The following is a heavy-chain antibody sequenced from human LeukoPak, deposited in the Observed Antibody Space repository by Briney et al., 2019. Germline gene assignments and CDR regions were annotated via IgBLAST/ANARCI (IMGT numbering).Heavy chain of an antibody. V-gene: IGHV3-30-3*01. CDR3: ARDSWAQRWFDP. CDR1: GFTFSSYA. Sequence: PGRSLRLSCAASGFTFSSYAMHWVRQAPGKGLEWVAVISYDGSNKYYADSVKGRFTISRDNAKNSLYLQMNSLRAEDTAVYYCARDSWAQRWFDPWGQGTLVTVSS. CDR2: ISYDGSNK. J-gene: IGHJ5*02. D-gene: IGHD3-16*01.